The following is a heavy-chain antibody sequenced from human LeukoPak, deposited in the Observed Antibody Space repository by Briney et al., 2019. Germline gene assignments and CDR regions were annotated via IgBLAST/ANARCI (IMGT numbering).Heavy chain of an antibody. CDR1: GGSISSGSYY. V-gene: IGHV4-61*02. D-gene: IGHD3-16*01. CDR2: IYTSGST. J-gene: IGHJ5*02. Sequence: SETLSLTCTVSGGSISSGSYYWSWIRQPAGKGLEWIGRIYTSGSTNYNPSLKSRVTISVDTSKNQFSLKLSSVTAADTAVYYCASRGPFVSPWFDPWGQGTLVTVSS. CDR3: ASRGPFVSPWFDP.